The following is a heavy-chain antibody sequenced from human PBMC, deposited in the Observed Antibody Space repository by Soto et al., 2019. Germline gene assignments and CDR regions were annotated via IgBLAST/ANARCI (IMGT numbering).Heavy chain of an antibody. CDR3: DRHLDSGGNVYFDP. J-gene: IGHJ5*02. D-gene: IGHD4-17*01. Sequence: DTLSLTITGSRGLIKGIGSCWCSIREPPGKGLEWIGSMYSSGTTYHGPPLKRRVPISADMSQNPFPLKLSPVTAADPAVYYCDRHLDSGGNVYFDPWAQGTLVTLSS. V-gene: IGHV4-39*01. CDR2: MYSSGTT. CDR1: RGLIKGIGSC.